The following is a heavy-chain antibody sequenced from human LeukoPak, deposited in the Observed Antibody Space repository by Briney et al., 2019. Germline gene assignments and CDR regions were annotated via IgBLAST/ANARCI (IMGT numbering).Heavy chain of an antibody. CDR1: GYTFTSYA. CDR3: ARGVENRMSYYYYYYMDV. V-gene: IGHV7-4-1*02. CDR2: INTNTGNP. D-gene: IGHD2/OR15-2a*01. J-gene: IGHJ6*03. Sequence: ASVKVSCKASGYTFTSYAMNWVRQAPGQGLEWMGWINTNTGNPTYAQGFTGRFVFSLDTSVSTAYLQISSLEAEDTAVYYCARGVENRMSYYYYYYMDVWGKGTTVTVSS.